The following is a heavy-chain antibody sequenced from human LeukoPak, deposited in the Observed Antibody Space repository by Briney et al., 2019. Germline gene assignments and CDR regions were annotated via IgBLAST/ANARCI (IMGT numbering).Heavy chain of an antibody. V-gene: IGHV4-34*01. CDR3: ARAPSTYCDFWSGLRYFDY. J-gene: IGHJ4*02. D-gene: IGHD3-3*01. CDR1: GGSFSGYY. CDR2: INHSGST. Sequence: SETLSLTCAVYGGSFSGYYWSWIRQPPGKGLEWIGEINHSGSTNYNPSLKSRVTISVDTSKNQFSLKLSSVTAADTAVYYCARAPSTYCDFWSGLRYFDYWGQGTLVTVSS.